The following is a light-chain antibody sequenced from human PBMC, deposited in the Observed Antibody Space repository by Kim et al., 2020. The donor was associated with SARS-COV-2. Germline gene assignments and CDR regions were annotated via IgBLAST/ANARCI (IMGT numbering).Light chain of an antibody. J-gene: IGKJ4*01. Sequence: IQLTQSPSSLSASVGDTVTITCRASQGISSYLAWYQQKPGLAPKVLIYSASTLQSGVPSRFSGSGSGTDFTLTISSLQPEDFATYYCQQLNSYPLTFGGGTKVDSK. V-gene: IGKV1-9*01. CDR3: QQLNSYPLT. CDR2: SAS. CDR1: QGISSY.